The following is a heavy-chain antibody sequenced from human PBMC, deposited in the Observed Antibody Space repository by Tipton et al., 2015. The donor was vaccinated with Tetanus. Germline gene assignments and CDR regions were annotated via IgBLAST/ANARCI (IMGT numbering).Heavy chain of an antibody. V-gene: IGHV4-39*01. D-gene: IGHD6-6*01. CDR3: ARHVEQLAPYYYYYMDV. CDR1: GGSISSSSYY. CDR2: IYYSGST. J-gene: IGHJ6*03. Sequence: LRLSCTVSGGSISSSSYYWGWIRQPPGKGLEWIGSIYYSGSTYYNPSLKSTLTISVDTSKNQFSLKLSSVTAADTAVYYCARHVEQLAPYYYYYMDVWGEGTTVTVSS.